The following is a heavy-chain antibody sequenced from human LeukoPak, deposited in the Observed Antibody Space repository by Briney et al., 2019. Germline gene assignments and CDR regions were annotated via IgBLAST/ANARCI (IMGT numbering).Heavy chain of an antibody. Sequence: XGSLRLSCAASGFTFSSYAMSWVRQAPGKGLEWVSAISGSGGSTYYADSVKGRFTISRDNSKNTLYLQMNSLRAEDTAVYYCAKEIWDDSSGYSLFDYWGQGTLVTVSS. CDR3: AKEIWDDSSGYSLFDY. J-gene: IGHJ4*02. V-gene: IGHV3-23*01. CDR2: ISGSGGST. CDR1: GFTFSSYA. D-gene: IGHD3-22*01.